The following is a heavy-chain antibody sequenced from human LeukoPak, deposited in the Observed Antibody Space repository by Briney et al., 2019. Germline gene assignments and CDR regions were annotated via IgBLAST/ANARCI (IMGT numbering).Heavy chain of an antibody. J-gene: IGHJ4*02. V-gene: IGHV3-7*01. Sequence: GGSLRLSCAASGFTFSSYSMNWVRQAPGKGLEWVANIKQDGSEKYYVDSVKGRFTISRDNAKNSLYLQMNSLRAEDTAVYYCAVLGSIDYWGQGTLVTVSS. CDR1: GFTFSSYS. CDR3: AVLGSIDY. CDR2: IKQDGSEK. D-gene: IGHD2-8*02.